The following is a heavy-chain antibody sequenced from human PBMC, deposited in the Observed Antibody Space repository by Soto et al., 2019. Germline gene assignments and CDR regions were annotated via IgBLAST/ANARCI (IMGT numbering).Heavy chain of an antibody. V-gene: IGHV1-18*01. Sequence: GASVKVSCKASGYTVTSYGISWVRQAPGQGLEWMGWISAYNGNTNYAQKLQGRVTMTTDTSTSTAYMELNSVTPEDTAVYYCASSPIVVVVAATPPGAFDIWGQGTMVTVSS. CDR3: ASSPIVVVVAATPPGAFDI. J-gene: IGHJ3*02. CDR1: GYTVTSYG. D-gene: IGHD2-15*01. CDR2: ISAYNGNT.